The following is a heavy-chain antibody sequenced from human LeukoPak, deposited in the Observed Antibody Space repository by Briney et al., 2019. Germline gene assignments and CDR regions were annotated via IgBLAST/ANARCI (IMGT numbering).Heavy chain of an antibody. CDR2: IYHSGST. CDR1: GGSISSSSYY. J-gene: IGHJ5*02. CDR3: ASSVDRWFDP. Sequence: SETLSLTCTVSGGSISSSSYYWGWIRQPPGKGLEWIGYIYHSGSTYYNPSLKSRVTISVDRSKNQFSLKLSSVTAADTAVYYCASSVDRWFDPWGQGTLVTVSS. D-gene: IGHD3-22*01. V-gene: IGHV4-39*07.